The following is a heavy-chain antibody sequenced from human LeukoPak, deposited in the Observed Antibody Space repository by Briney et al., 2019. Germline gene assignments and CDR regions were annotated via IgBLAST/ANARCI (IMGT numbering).Heavy chain of an antibody. Sequence: GGSLRLSCAASGFTFSSYAMSWVRQAPGKGLEWVANIKQDGSEKYYVDSVKGRFTISRDNAKNSLYLQMNSLRAEDTAVYYCRRRSFDSGGRGPRFTASS. V-gene: IGHV3-7*01. CDR3: RRRSFDS. CDR1: GFTFSSYA. J-gene: IGHJ4*02. CDR2: IKQDGSEK.